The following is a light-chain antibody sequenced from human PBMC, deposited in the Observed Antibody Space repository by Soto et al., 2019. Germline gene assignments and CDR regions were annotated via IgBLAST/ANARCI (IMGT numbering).Light chain of an antibody. J-gene: IGKJ2*01. V-gene: IGKV3-15*01. Sequence: EIVMTQSPATLSVSPGEGATLSCRASQSVSSNLAWYQQRPGQAPRLLIYGASTRATGIPARFSGSGSGTEFTLTISILQSEDFAAYSCQQYNNWPYTFGQGTKLEIK. CDR2: GAS. CDR1: QSVSSN. CDR3: QQYNNWPYT.